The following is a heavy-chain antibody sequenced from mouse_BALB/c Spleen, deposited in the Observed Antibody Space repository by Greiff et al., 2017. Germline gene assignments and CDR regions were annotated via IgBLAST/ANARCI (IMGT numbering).Heavy chain of an antibody. CDR2: INPSTGYT. V-gene: IGHV1-4*01. D-gene: IGHD2-4*01. CDR1: GYTFTSYW. Sequence: QVQLKESGAELVRPGASVKMSCKASGYTFTSYWMHWVKQRPGQGLEWIGYINPSTGYTEYNQKFKDKATLTADKSSSTAYMQLSSLTSEDSAVYYCARRGLYYDYDGRSHYYAMDYWGQGTSVTVSS. J-gene: IGHJ4*01. CDR3: ARRGLYYDYDGRSHYYAMDY.